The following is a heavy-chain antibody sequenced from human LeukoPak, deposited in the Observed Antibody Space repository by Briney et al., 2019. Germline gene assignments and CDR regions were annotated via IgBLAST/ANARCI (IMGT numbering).Heavy chain of an antibody. D-gene: IGHD2-15*01. J-gene: IGHJ6*02. CDR2: ISSSSSTI. Sequence: PGGSLRLSCAASGFTFSDYYMSWVRQAPGKGLEWVSYISSSSSTIYYADSVKGRFTISRDNAKNSLYLQMNSLRAEDTAAYYCARGLCSGGSCYSLTYYYGMDVWGQGTTVTVSS. V-gene: IGHV3-11*04. CDR3: ARGLCSGGSCYSLTYYYGMDV. CDR1: GFTFSDYY.